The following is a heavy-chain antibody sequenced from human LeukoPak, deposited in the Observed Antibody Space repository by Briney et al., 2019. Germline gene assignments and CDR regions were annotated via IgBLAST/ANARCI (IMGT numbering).Heavy chain of an antibody. CDR2: IYSGGNT. V-gene: IGHV3-66*01. Sequence: QPGGSLRLSCAASGFTVSRNYMSWVRQAPGKGLECVSVIYSGGNTYYTDSVKGRFTISRDNSKNTLYLQMNSLRAEDTAVYYCAELGITMIGGVWGKGTTVTISS. CDR1: GFTVSRNY. D-gene: IGHD3-10*02. J-gene: IGHJ6*04. CDR3: AELGITMIGGV.